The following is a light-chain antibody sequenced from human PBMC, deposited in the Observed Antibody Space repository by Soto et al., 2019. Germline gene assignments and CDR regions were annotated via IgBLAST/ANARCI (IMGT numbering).Light chain of an antibody. V-gene: IGKV3-20*01. CDR3: QQYDSSPRT. J-gene: IGKJ3*01. Sequence: EIVLTQSPGTLALSPGERATLSCRASQSVSSSFLAWYQQKPGQAPRLLIYGASSRATGIPDRFSGSGSGKDFNLTISRLEPEDFAVYYCQQYDSSPRTFGPGTKVDIK. CDR1: QSVSSSF. CDR2: GAS.